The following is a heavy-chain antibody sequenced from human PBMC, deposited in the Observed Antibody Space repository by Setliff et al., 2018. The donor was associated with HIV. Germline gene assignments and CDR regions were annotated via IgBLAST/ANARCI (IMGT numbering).Heavy chain of an antibody. CDR3: VRGDCSSTTCYDDYYYMDV. J-gene: IGHJ6*03. CDR1: GGSISGHY. D-gene: IGHD2-2*01. CDR2: IFYTGST. Sequence: SETLSLTCTVSGGSISGHYWSWIRQPPGKGLEWIAYIFYTGSTNYNPSLKSRVTISVDTAKNQFFLKLSSVTAADTAVYYCVRGDCSSTTCYDDYYYMDVWGKGSTVTVSS. V-gene: IGHV4-59*11.